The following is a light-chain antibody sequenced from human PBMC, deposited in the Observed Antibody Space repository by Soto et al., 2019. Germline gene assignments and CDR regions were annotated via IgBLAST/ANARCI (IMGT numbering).Light chain of an antibody. CDR2: NND. V-gene: IGLV1-47*02. Sequence: QSVLTQPPSASGTPGQRVTISCSGSSSNIETNLVHWYQHLPGASPSLLIFNNDQRPSGVPDRFSASKSGTSASLAISGLRSDDEADYYCTATADRLTAPVFGGGTKLTVL. J-gene: IGLJ2*01. CDR1: SSNIETNL. CDR3: TATADRLTAPV.